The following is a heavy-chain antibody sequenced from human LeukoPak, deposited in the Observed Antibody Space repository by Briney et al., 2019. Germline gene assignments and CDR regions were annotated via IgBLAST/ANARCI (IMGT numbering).Heavy chain of an antibody. V-gene: IGHV4-59*01. Sequence: SETLSLTCSVSGGSTSSYYWSWIRQPPGKGREWIGYIYYSGNTKYNPSLKSRVTISIGTSKNQFSLKLSSVTAADTAVYYSTRRVPMLLLFDYGGNPGAFDIWGQGTMVTVSS. D-gene: IGHD4-23*01. CDR2: IYYSGNT. CDR1: GGSTSSYY. CDR3: TRRVPMLLLFDYGGNPGAFDI. J-gene: IGHJ3*02.